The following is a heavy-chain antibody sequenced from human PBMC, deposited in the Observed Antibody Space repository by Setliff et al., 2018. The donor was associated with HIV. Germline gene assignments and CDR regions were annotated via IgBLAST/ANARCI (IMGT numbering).Heavy chain of an antibody. CDR3: ARRAESTTTWFSSWYSYDMDV. V-gene: IGHV4-39*01. Sequence: PSETLSLTCSVSGVSFSTNMYYWGWIRQPPGKGLEWVGSVYYSWDIFYNPSLRSRVTISLDSSKNQLSLRLTSVTAADTAVYFCARRAESTTTWFSSWYSYDMDVWGQGTTVTVSS. J-gene: IGHJ6*02. D-gene: IGHD2-15*01. CDR1: GVSFSTNMYY. CDR2: VYYSWDI.